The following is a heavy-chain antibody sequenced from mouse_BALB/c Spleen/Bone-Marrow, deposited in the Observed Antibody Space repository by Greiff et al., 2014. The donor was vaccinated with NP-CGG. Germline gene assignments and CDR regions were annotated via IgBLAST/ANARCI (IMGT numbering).Heavy chain of an antibody. CDR1: GYTFSNFW. CDR3: ARVYYGNLDY. J-gene: IGHJ2*01. Sequence: VQLQQSGAKLVRPGSSVKISCKASGYTFSNFWMNWVKQRPGQGLEWIGQIHPGDGDTNNNGKFKGKATLTTDKSSSTAYMHLSSLSSEDSAVYFCARVYYGNLDYWGQGTTLTVSS. CDR2: IHPGDGDT. D-gene: IGHD2-1*01. V-gene: IGHV1-80*01.